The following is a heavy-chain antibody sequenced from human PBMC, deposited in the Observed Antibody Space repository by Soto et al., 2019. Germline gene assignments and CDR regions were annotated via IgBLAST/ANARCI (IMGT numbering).Heavy chain of an antibody. CDR3: AKRELNSTGLFH. V-gene: IGHV3-74*01. D-gene: IGHD1-26*01. CDR1: GFSFTSYW. Sequence: EVQLVESGGGLVQPGGSLRLSCAASGFSFTSYWMHWVRQAPGKGLVWVSRINTDGSSTSYADSVKGRFTISRDTAKNTLFLQMNSLRAEDTAIYYCAKRELNSTGLFHWGQGTLVSVSS. J-gene: IGHJ4*02. CDR2: INTDGSST.